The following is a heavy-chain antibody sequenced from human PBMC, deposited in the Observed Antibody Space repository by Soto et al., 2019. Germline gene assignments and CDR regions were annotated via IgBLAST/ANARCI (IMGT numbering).Heavy chain of an antibody. Sequence: PSETLSLTCPVSAGSISRDDSYWSWIRQPPGKGLEWIGHIYNSWRTDCNPSVKSRVTISLDTSKKQFSLKLSSVTASDAAVYYCPSDHRWSNQLYGMDVWCQGTTVTVSS. CDR3: PSDHRWSNQLYGMDV. CDR1: AGSISRDDSY. J-gene: IGHJ6*02. D-gene: IGHD2-15*01. CDR2: IYNSWRT. V-gene: IGHV4-30-4*01.